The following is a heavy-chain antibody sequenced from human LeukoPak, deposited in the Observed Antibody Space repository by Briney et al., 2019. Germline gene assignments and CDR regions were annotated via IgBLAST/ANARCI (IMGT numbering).Heavy chain of an antibody. D-gene: IGHD5-12*01. Sequence: SETLSLTCTVSGGSISSYYWSWIRQPPGKGLEWIGYIYYSGSTNYNPSLKSRVTISVDKSKNQFSLKLSSVTAADTAVYYCATLIATSGYEFDYWGQGTLVTVSS. CDR2: IYYSGST. V-gene: IGHV4-59*12. CDR3: ATLIATSGYEFDY. J-gene: IGHJ4*02. CDR1: GGSISSYY.